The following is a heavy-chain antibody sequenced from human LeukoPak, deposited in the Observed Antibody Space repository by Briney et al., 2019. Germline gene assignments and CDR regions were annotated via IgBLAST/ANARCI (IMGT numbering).Heavy chain of an antibody. D-gene: IGHD2-15*01. J-gene: IGHJ6*02. Sequence: PSETLSLTCTVSGGSISSYYWSWIRQPAGKGLEWIGRIYTSGSTNYNPSLKSRVTTSVDTSKNQFSLKLSSVTAADTAVYYCARAESVAPKYYYYYYGMDVWGQGTTVTVSS. CDR3: ARAESVAPKYYYYYYGMDV. V-gene: IGHV4-4*07. CDR1: GGSISSYY. CDR2: IYTSGST.